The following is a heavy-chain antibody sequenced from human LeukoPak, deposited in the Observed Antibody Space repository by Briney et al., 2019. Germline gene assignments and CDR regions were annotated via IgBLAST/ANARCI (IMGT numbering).Heavy chain of an antibody. CDR2: IHYSGRT. J-gene: IGHJ4*02. D-gene: IGHD3-10*01. CDR3: ARGFRGPNFDY. V-gene: IGHV4-38-2*02. CDR1: GYSISSGFH. Sequence: SETLSLTCTVSGYSISSGFHWGWIRQTPGKGLGWIGSIHYSGRTYDNPSLKSRVTISLDTSKNQFSLKLSSVTAADTAVYYCARGFRGPNFDYWGQGTLVTVSS.